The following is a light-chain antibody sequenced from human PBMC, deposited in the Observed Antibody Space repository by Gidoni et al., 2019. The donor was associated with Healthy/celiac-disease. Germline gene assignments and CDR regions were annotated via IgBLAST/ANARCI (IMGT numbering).Light chain of an antibody. CDR1: QSISSW. CDR3: KKHNSYPRT. Sequence: DIPITQSPSTLSASVGDRVTITCRASQSISSWLAWYQQKPGQPPKLLIYNASSFERGVPSRFSGSGSGTEFTLTISSLQPDDFATYYRKKHNSYPRTFGQGTKVEIK. J-gene: IGKJ1*01. V-gene: IGKV1-5*03. CDR2: NAS.